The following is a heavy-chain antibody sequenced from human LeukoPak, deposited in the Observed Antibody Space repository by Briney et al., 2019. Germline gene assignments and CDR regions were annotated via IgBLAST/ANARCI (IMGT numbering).Heavy chain of an antibody. CDR2: IYDSGSK. Sequence: SETLSLTCAVSGGSISSGGYSWSWIRQPPGKGLEWIGYIYDSGSKYYNPSLKSRVTISVDKSENQFSLNLSSVTAADTAVYYCARGVPAAVTNYFDYWGQGTLVTVSS. J-gene: IGHJ4*02. D-gene: IGHD2-2*01. V-gene: IGHV4-30-2*01. CDR1: GGSISSGGYS. CDR3: ARGVPAAVTNYFDY.